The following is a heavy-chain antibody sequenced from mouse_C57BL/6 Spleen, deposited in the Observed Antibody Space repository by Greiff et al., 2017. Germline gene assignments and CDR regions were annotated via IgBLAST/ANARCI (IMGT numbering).Heavy chain of an antibody. CDR3: ARGGETSYFDY. CDR2: IYPGDGDT. J-gene: IGHJ2*01. CDR1: GYAFSSYW. Sequence: VQLQQSGAELVKPGASVKISCKASGYAFSSYWMNWVKQRPGKGLEWIGQIYPGDGDTNYNGKFKGKATLTADKSSSTAYMQLSSLTSEDSAVYFCARGGETSYFDYWGQGTTLTVSS. V-gene: IGHV1-80*01.